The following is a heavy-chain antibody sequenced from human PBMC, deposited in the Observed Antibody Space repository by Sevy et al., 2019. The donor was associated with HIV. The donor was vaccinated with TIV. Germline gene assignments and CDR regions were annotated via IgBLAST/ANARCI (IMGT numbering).Heavy chain of an antibody. CDR3: VRDDRDGYFEY. CDR1: GYTFTGYY. J-gene: IGHJ4*02. Sequence: ASVKVSCKASGYTFTGYYMHWVRQAPGQGLQWMGWINPDSGAPNKAPKFQGRVTLTRDTSISTAYMELSRLKSDDTAVYYCVRDDRDGYFEYWGQGTLVTVSS. CDR2: INPDSGAP. V-gene: IGHV1-2*02.